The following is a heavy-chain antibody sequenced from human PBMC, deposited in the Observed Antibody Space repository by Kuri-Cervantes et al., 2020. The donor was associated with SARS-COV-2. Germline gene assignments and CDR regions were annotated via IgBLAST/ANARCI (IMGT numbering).Heavy chain of an antibody. CDR3: ARATAFRRLVVISQGGTFDI. CDR1: GYTFTGYY. Sequence: ASVKVSCKASGYTFTGYYMHWVRQAPGQGLEWMGWINPNSGGTNYAQKFQGWVTMTRDTSMSTVYMELSRLRSDDTAVYYCARATAFRRLVVISQGGTFDIWGQGTMVTVSS. D-gene: IGHD2-21*02. CDR2: INPNSGGT. J-gene: IGHJ3*02. V-gene: IGHV1-2*04.